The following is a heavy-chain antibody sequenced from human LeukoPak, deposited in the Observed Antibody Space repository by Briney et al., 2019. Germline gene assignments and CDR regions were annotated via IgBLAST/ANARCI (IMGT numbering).Heavy chain of an antibody. CDR1: GFTFISSA. CDR3: AAVFFSSTVPYFDY. J-gene: IGHJ4*02. D-gene: IGHD2-2*01. Sequence: ASVKVSCKASGFTFISSAIQWVRQVRGQRLEWIGWIVVGSGNTNYAQKFQDRVTITKDMSTTTANMELSSLTSEDTAVYYCAAVFFSSTVPYFDYWAQGTLVTVSS. CDR2: IVVGSGNT. V-gene: IGHV1-58*02.